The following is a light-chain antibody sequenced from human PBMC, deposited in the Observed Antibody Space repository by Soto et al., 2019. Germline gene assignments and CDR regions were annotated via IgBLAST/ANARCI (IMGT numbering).Light chain of an antibody. CDR1: QSVSSSY. CDR2: GAS. J-gene: IGKJ2*01. CDR3: QQYDSSSVT. Sequence: ENVLTQSPGTLSLSPGERATLSCRASQSVSSSYLTWYQQKPGQAPRLLIYGASSRATDIPDRFSGSGSGTDFTLTISRLEPEDFAVYYCQQYDSSSVTFGKGTKLEIK. V-gene: IGKV3-20*01.